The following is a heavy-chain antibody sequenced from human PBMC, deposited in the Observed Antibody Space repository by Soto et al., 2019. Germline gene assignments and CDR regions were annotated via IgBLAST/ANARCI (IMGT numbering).Heavy chain of an antibody. V-gene: IGHV3-23*01. CDR2: ISGSGGST. CDR3: AKDRDYYDSSGYYYYGY. J-gene: IGHJ4*02. D-gene: IGHD3-22*01. CDR1: GFTLSDHW. Sequence: RGSLRLSCAASGFTLSDHWLSWVRLAPGKGLEWVSAISGSGGSTYYADSVKGRFTISRDNSKNTLYLQMNSLRAEDTAVYYCAKDRDYYDSSGYYYYGYWGQGTLVTVSS.